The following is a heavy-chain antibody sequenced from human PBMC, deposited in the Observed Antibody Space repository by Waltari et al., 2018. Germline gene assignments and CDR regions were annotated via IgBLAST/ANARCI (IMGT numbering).Heavy chain of an antibody. J-gene: IGHJ2*01. CDR3: ARDNVGPMIVVVQNWYFDL. Sequence: QVQLVQSGAEVKKPGASVKVSCKASGYTFTSYGISWVRQAPGQGLEWMGWISAYNGNTNYAQKLQGRVTMTTDTSTSTAYMELRSLRSDDTAVYYCARDNVGPMIVVVQNWYFDLWGRGTLVTVSS. D-gene: IGHD3-22*01. CDR1: GYTFTSYG. CDR2: ISAYNGNT. V-gene: IGHV1-18*01.